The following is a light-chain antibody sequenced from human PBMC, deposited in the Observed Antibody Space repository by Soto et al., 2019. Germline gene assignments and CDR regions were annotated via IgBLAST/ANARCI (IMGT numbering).Light chain of an antibody. CDR1: QGISSY. CDR2: AAS. V-gene: IGKV1-9*01. J-gene: IGKJ2*01. CDR3: QQLNSYPRA. Sequence: DIQLTQSPSFLSASVGDRVTITCRASQGISSYLAWYQQKPGKAPKLLIYAASTLQSGVPSRFRGSGSGTEFTLTIRSLQPEDFATDYCQQLNSYPRAVGQGTKLEIK.